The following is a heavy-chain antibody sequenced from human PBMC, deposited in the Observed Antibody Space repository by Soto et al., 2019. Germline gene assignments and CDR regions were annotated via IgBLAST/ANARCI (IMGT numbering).Heavy chain of an antibody. V-gene: IGHV3-23*01. CDR3: AKDVASFHIAVAGFWFDP. D-gene: IGHD6-19*01. CDR1: GFTFSSYA. CDR2: ISGSGGST. J-gene: IGHJ5*02. Sequence: QPGGSLRLSCAASGFTFSSYAMSWVRQAPGKGLEWVSAISGSGGSTYYADSVKGRFTISRDNSKNTLYLQMNSLRAEDTAVYYCAKDVASFHIAVAGFWFDPWGQGTLVTVSS.